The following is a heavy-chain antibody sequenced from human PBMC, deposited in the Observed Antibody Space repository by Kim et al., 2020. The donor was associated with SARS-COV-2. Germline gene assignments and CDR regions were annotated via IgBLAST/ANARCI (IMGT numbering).Heavy chain of an antibody. Sequence: GGSLRLSCSVSGFTFSSYAMHWVRQAPGKGLEYVSAISSNGGSTYYAGSVKGRFTISRDNSKNTLYLQMSSLRAEDTAVYYCVRSRGYSSIWVVFDYWGQGSLVTVSS. CDR2: ISSNGGST. CDR3: VRSRGYSSIWVVFDY. V-gene: IGHV3-64D*09. J-gene: IGHJ4*02. D-gene: IGHD6-13*01. CDR1: GFTFSSYA.